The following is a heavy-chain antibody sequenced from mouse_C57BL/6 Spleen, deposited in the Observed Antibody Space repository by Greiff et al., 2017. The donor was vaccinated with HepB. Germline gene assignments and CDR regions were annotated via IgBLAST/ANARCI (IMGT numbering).Heavy chain of an antibody. CDR2: ISDGGSYT. J-gene: IGHJ1*03. Sequence: EVQLVESGGGLVKPGGSLKLSCAASGFTFSSYAMSWVRQTPEKRLEWVATISDGGSYTYYPDNVKGRFTISRDNAKNNLYLQMSHLKSEDTAMYYCARGWILPWYFDVWGTGTTVTVSS. D-gene: IGHD2-3*01. V-gene: IGHV5-4*01. CDR1: GFTFSSYA. CDR3: ARGWILPWYFDV.